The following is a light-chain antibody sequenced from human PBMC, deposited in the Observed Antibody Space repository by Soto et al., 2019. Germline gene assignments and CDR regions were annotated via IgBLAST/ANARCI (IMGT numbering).Light chain of an antibody. CDR3: AAWDDTSSFY. J-gene: IGLJ1*01. CDR2: TND. Sequence: QSDLTQPPSASGTPGQRVIISCSGDSSKIERNTVNWYKHLPGTAPRLLIYTNDQRPSVFPDRYSTSKSGTSASLDISGLYSEYEADYYCAAWDDTSSFYFGTVTKVT. V-gene: IGLV1-44*01. CDR1: SSKIERNT.